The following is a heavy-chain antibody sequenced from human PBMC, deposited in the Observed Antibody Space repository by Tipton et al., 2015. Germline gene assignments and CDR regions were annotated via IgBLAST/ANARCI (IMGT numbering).Heavy chain of an antibody. D-gene: IGHD3-3*01. J-gene: IGHJ4*02. CDR3: ARQRVVRFLEWFDY. CDR2: IYYSGST. V-gene: IGHV4-39*01. CDR1: GGSITSSSYY. Sequence: TLSLTCTVSGGSITSSSYYWGWIHQPPGKGLEWIGSIYYSGSTYYNPSLKSRVTISVDTSKNHFSLKLSSVTAADTAVYYCARQRVVRFLEWFDYWGQGTLVTVSS.